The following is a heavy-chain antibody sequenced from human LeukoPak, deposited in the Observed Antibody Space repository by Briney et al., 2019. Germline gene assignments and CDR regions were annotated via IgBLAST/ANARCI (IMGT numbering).Heavy chain of an antibody. Sequence: GGSLRLSCAASGFTFSSYWMSWVRQAPGKGLEWVANIKQDGSEKYYVDSVKGRFTISRDNAKNSLYLQMNSLRAEDTAVYYCARLYSSSWDYYYYMDVWGKGTTVTISS. CDR1: GFTFSSYW. J-gene: IGHJ6*03. V-gene: IGHV3-7*01. CDR2: IKQDGSEK. D-gene: IGHD6-13*01. CDR3: ARLYSSSWDYYYYMDV.